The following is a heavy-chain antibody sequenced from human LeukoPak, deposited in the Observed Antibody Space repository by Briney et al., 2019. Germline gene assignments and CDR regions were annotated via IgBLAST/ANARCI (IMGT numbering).Heavy chain of an antibody. CDR3: AKEDYYYDSSGYYYPAFAI. CDR2: ISGSGGST. V-gene: IGHV3-23*01. J-gene: IGHJ3*02. CDR1: GFTFSSYA. Sequence: PGGSLRLSCVASGFTFSSYAMSWVRQAPGKGQEWVSAISGSGGSTYYADSVKGRFTISRDNSKNTLYLQMNSLRAEDTAVYYCAKEDYYYDSSGYYYPAFAIWGQGTMVTVSS. D-gene: IGHD3-22*01.